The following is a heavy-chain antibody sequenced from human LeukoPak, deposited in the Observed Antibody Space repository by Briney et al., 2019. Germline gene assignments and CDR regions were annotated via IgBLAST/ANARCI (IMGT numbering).Heavy chain of an antibody. CDR2: ISSSGSTI. V-gene: IGHV3-48*04. CDR3: ARLVGSSSWYFDY. Sequence: GGSLRLSCAASGFTFSSYSMTWVRQAPGKGLEWVSYISSSGSTIYYADSVKGRFTISRDNAKNSLYLQMNSLRAEDTAVYYCARLVGSSSWYFDYWGQGTLVTVSS. D-gene: IGHD6-13*01. CDR1: GFTFSSYS. J-gene: IGHJ4*02.